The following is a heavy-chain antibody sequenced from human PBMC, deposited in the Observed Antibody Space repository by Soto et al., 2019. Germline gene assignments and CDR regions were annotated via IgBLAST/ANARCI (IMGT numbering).Heavy chain of an antibody. D-gene: IGHD3-3*01. CDR2: ISGSSSSI. CDR3: ARDTTYYDFWSGEQIDY. V-gene: IGHV3-48*01. J-gene: IGHJ4*02. Sequence: GGSLRLSCAASGFTFSSYAMTWVRQAPGKGLEWVSYISGSSSSIHYADSVKGRFTISRDNAKNSLYLQMNSLRAEDTAVYYCARDTTYYDFWSGEQIDYWGQGTLVTVSS. CDR1: GFTFSSYA.